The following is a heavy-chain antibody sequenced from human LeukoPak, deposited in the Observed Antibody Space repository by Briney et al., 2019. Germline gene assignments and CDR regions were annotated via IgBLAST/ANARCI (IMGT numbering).Heavy chain of an antibody. CDR2: SSSGSSTI. J-gene: IGHJ4*02. Sequence: PGGSLSLSCAASGFTFSNYAMNWVRQAPGKGLEWVSYSSSGSSTIYYADSVKGRFTISRDNAKNSLFLQMNSLRAEDTAVYYCARGEQDMATMSIDYWGQGTLVTVSS. CDR1: GFTFSNYA. CDR3: ARGEQDMATMSIDY. V-gene: IGHV3-48*01. D-gene: IGHD5-24*01.